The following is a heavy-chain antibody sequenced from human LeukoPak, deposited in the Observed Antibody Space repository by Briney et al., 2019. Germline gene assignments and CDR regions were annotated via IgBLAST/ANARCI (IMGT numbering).Heavy chain of an antibody. D-gene: IGHD3-9*01. Sequence: ASVKVSCKASGYTFTSYDINWVRQATGQGLEWMGWMNPNSGNTGYAQKFQGRVTMTRNTSISTAYMELGSLRSEDTAVYYCATAEGRGYEILGAFDIWGQGTMVTVSS. CDR3: ATAEGRGYEILGAFDI. CDR1: GYTFTSYD. V-gene: IGHV1-8*01. CDR2: MNPNSGNT. J-gene: IGHJ3*02.